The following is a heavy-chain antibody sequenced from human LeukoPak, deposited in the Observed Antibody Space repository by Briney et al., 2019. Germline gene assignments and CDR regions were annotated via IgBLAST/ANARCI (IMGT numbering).Heavy chain of an antibody. D-gene: IGHD6-19*01. Sequence: SETLSLTCAVSGGSISSSNWWSWIRQPPGKGLEWIGYIYYSGSTNYNPSLKSRVTISVDTSKNQFSLKLSSVTAADTAVYYCSGWYRYYYYMDAWGKGTTVTVSS. J-gene: IGHJ6*03. CDR1: GGSISSSNW. CDR2: IYYSGST. V-gene: IGHV4-61*01. CDR3: SGWYRYYYYMDA.